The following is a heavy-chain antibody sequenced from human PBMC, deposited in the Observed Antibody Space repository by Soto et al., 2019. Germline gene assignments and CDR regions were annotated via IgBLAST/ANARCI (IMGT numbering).Heavy chain of an antibody. V-gene: IGHV4-39*01. D-gene: IGHD3-10*01. CDR3: ARLGLWFYYFDY. CDR2: IYYSGST. CDR1: GFTVSRNY. Sequence: PGGSLRLSCAASGFTVSRNYMSWVRQAPGKGLEWIGSIYYSGSTYYNPSLKSRVTISVDTSKNQFSLKLSSVTAADTAVYYCARLGLWFYYFDYWGQGTLVTVSS. J-gene: IGHJ4*02.